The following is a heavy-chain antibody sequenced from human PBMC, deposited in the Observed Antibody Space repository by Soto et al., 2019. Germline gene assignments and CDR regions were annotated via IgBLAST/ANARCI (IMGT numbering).Heavy chain of an antibody. Sequence: ASVKVSCKASGGTFSSYAISWVRQAPGQGLEWMGGIIPIFGTANYAQKFQGRVTITADESTSTAYMELSSLRSEDTAVYYCAIRRKCSGGSCYYYYGMDVWGQGTTVTVSS. J-gene: IGHJ6*02. CDR2: IIPIFGTA. CDR1: GGTFSSYA. CDR3: AIRRKCSGGSCYYYYGMDV. V-gene: IGHV1-69*13. D-gene: IGHD2-15*01.